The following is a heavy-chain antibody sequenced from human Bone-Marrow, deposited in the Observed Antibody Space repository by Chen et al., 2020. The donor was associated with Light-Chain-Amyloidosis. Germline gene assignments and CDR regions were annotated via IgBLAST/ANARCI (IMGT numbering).Heavy chain of an antibody. CDR3: ARSSGLGADS. J-gene: IGHJ4*02. Sequence: QVHLVQSGAEVKKPGASVKVSCKASRYTFIDYHLNWVRQAPGQGLEWMGWINPNSGGTDSAQKFQGRVTMTRDTSISTVYMELSRLRSDDTAVYYCARSSGLGADSWGQGTLVTVSS. CDR1: RYTFIDYH. D-gene: IGHD1-26*01. CDR2: INPNSGGT. V-gene: IGHV1-2*02.